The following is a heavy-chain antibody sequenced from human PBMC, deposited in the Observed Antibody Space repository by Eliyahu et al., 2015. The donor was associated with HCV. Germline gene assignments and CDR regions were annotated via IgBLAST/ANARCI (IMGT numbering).Heavy chain of an antibody. Sequence: QVQLQQWGAGLLKPSETLSLTCAVYGXSFSGYYWSWIRQPPGKGLEWIGEINHSGXTNYNPSLKSRVTISVDTSKNQFSLKLSSVTAADTAVYYCARGANGDYAVRCFDYWGQGTLVTVSS. J-gene: IGHJ4*02. V-gene: IGHV4-34*01. D-gene: IGHD4-17*01. CDR3: ARGANGDYAVRCFDY. CDR1: GXSFSGYY. CDR2: INHSGXT.